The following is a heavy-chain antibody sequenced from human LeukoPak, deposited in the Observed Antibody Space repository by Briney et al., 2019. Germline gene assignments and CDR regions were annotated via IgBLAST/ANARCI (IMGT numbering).Heavy chain of an antibody. J-gene: IGHJ4*02. CDR3: ARDRRPSVYGGLDN. V-gene: IGHV3-11*04. CDR2: IGGSGTPI. CDR1: GFTFSDHY. D-gene: IGHD4/OR15-4a*01. Sequence: GGSLRLSCAASGFTFSDHYMSWIRQAPGKGLAWVSYIGGSGTPIYYADSVKGRFTVSRDNAKNSLFLQMDSLRAEDTAVYYCARDRRPSVYGGLDNWGQGTLVTVSS.